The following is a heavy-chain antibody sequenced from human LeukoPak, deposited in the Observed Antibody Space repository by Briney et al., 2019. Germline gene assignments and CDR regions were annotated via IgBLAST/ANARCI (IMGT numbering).Heavy chain of an antibody. CDR2: ISFSGST. CDR1: GGSIRSNSFY. CDR3: ARPAYSYPLAFGFFDY. D-gene: IGHD5-18*01. Sequence: SETLSLTCTVSGGSIRSNSFYWGWIRQPPGKGLEWIGSISFSGSTSYSPSLKSRITISVDTSKNEFSLKLDSVTAADTAVYYCARPAYSYPLAFGFFDYWGQGTLVTVSS. V-gene: IGHV4-39*01. J-gene: IGHJ4*02.